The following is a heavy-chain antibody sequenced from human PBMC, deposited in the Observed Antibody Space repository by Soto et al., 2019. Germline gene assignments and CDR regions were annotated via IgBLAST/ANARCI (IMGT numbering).Heavy chain of an antibody. Sequence: EVQLVESGGGLVQPGGSLGLSCIASGFTVSSRYMSWVRQAPGKGLEWVSVIYNDGSAYYADSVKGRFTISRDDSKNTLHLQMNSLRVEDTAVYYCAVDSYMAYWGQGTLVAVSS. D-gene: IGHD3-16*01. CDR2: IYNDGSA. J-gene: IGHJ4*02. V-gene: IGHV3-66*01. CDR3: AVDSYMAY. CDR1: GFTVSSRY.